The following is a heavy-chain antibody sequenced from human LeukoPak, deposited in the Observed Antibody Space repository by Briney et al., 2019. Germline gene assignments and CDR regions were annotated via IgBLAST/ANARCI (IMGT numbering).Heavy chain of an antibody. CDR1: GFTFSGYW. J-gene: IGHJ4*02. Sequence: PGGSLRLSCAASGFTFSGYWMHWVRQAPGKGLEWVSTISNSGDATYYADSVKGRFTISRDNSKNTLYLQMNSLRAEDTAVYYCAKAPPYKKYFDYWGQGTLVTVSS. CDR3: AKAPPYKKYFDY. V-gene: IGHV3-23*01. D-gene: IGHD1-1*01. CDR2: ISNSGDAT.